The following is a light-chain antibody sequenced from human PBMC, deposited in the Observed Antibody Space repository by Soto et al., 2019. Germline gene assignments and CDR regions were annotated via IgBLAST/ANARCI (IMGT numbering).Light chain of an antibody. CDR2: SNN. CDR3: AAWDDSLNGVV. J-gene: IGLJ2*01. Sequence: QSVLTQPPSASGTPGQRVTISCSGSSSNIGSNIVHWYQQLPGTAPKLLIYSNNRRPSGVPDRFSGSESGTSAYLTITGLQSEDEADYYCAAWDDSLNGVVFGGGTKVTVL. V-gene: IGLV1-44*01. CDR1: SSNIGSNI.